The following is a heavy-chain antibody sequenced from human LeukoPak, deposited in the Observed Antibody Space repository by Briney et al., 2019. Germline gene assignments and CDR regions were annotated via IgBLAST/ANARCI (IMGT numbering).Heavy chain of an antibody. V-gene: IGHV1-46*01. CDR1: GYIFTSYY. CDR3: ASLYCSSTSCYSGMDV. CDR2: INPSGGST. J-gene: IGHJ6*02. Sequence: ASVKVSCKASGYIFTSYYMHWVRQAPGQGLEWMGIINPSGGSTSYAQKFQGRVTMTRDTSTSTVYMELSSLRSEDTAVYYCASLYCSSTSCYSGMDVWGQGTTVTVSS. D-gene: IGHD2-2*02.